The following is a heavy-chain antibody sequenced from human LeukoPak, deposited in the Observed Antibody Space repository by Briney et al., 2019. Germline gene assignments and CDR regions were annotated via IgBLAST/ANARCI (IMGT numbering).Heavy chain of an antibody. CDR2: INQSGST. CDR3: ARGRAFFD. D-gene: IGHD3-3*02. V-gene: IGHV4-34*01. CDR1: GFTFSSYA. J-gene: IGHJ4*02. Sequence: GSLRLSCAASGFTFSSYAMSWIRQPPGKGLEWIGEINQSGSTNYNPSLKSRVTISFDTSKNQFSLKLSSVTAADTAVYYCARGRAFFDWGQGTLVTVSS.